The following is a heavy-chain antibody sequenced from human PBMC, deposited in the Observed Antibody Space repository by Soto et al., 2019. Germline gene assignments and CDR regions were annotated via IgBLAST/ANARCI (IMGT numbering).Heavy chain of an antibody. J-gene: IGHJ3*02. CDR2: LSSSGAT. CDR3: ASNIWNDDADRDWTLNI. CDR1: GGSVSDYY. Sequence: QMQLEESGPGLVKPSETLSLTGSVSGGSVSDYYWHWIRQSPGKGLEWICYLSSSGATSYSPPLRRRVTLSLDSSKNQLSLKMTSVIAADAALYYCASNIWNDDADRDWTLNIWGQGTLVTVSS. V-gene: IGHV4-59*08. D-gene: IGHD1-1*01.